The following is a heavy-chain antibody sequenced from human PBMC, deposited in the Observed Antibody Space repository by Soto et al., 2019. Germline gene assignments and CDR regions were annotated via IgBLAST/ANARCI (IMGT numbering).Heavy chain of an antibody. V-gene: IGHV1-24*01. Sequence: QVQLVQSGAEVKKPGASVKVSCKVSGYTLTELSMHWVRQAPGKGLEWMGGFDPEDGETSYEQKFQGRVTMTEDTATDTAYMELSSLRSEDTAVYYCATSIAAAGNYGMDVWGQGTTVTVSS. J-gene: IGHJ6*02. CDR1: GYTLTELS. CDR2: FDPEDGET. D-gene: IGHD6-13*01. CDR3: ATSIAAAGNYGMDV.